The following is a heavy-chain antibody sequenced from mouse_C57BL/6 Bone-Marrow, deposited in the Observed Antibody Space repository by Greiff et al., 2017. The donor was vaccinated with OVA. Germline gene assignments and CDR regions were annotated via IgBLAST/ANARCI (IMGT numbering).Heavy chain of an antibody. CDR1: GYTFTSYG. CDR2: IYPRSGNT. CDR3: ARGFYYGSSFRYFDV. D-gene: IGHD1-1*01. Sequence: VQLQQSGAELARPGASVKLSCKASGYTFTSYGISWVKQRTGQGLEWIGEIYPRSGNTYYNEKFKGKATLTADKSSSTAYMELRSLTSEDSAVYFCARGFYYGSSFRYFDVWGTGTTVTVSS. J-gene: IGHJ1*03. V-gene: IGHV1-81*01.